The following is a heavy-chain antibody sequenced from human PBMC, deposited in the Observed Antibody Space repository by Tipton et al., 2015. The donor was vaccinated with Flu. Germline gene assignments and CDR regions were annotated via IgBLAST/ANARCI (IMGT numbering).Heavy chain of an antibody. CDR3: AKGLDP. CDR1: GDSISSGGYY. CDR2: IYSSGLS. Sequence: TLSLTCTVSGDSISSGGYYWTWIRQRPGKGLEWIGYIYSSGLSLYNPSLKSRLTISVDKSKNQFSLRLNSVTAADTAVYYCAKGLDPWGQGTLVTVSS. V-gene: IGHV4-31*03. J-gene: IGHJ5*02.